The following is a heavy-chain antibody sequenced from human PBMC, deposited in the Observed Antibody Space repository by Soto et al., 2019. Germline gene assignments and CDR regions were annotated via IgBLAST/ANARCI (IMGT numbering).Heavy chain of an antibody. D-gene: IGHD6-25*01. CDR2: ISYDGGNK. CDR1: GFTFNSYA. V-gene: IGHV3-30-3*01. Sequence: QVQLVESGGGVVQPGRSLRLSCAASGFTFNSYAMHWVRQAPGKGLEWVADISYDGGNKYYADSVKGRFTISRDNSKNKLYLQMNSLRADDTAVYYCARDPGSGWPPFDYWGQGTLVTVSS. CDR3: ARDPGSGWPPFDY. J-gene: IGHJ4*02.